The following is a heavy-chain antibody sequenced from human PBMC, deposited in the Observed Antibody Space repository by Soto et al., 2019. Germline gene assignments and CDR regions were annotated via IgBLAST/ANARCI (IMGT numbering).Heavy chain of an antibody. CDR3: QAEDGIRDCSTVSAFLLNRSSDL. V-gene: IGHV3-23*01. J-gene: IGHJ2*01. D-gene: IGHD3-9*01. CDR2: ISGIGGST. Sequence: KGLEWVSAISGIGGSTYYADSVKVRFTISRDNSKNTLYLQMNSLRAEDTAVFFFQAEDGIRDCSTVSAFLLNRSSDL.